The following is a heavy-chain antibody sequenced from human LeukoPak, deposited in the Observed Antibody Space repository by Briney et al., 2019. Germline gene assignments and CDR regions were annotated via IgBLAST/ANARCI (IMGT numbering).Heavy chain of an antibody. CDR2: IKSKTDGGTT. CDR3: TTAGSYSVDY. V-gene: IGHV3-15*01. Sequence: GGSLRLSCAASGFTVSSNYMSWVRQAPGKGLEWVGRIKSKTDGGTTDYAAPVKGRFTISRDDSKNTLYLQMNSLKTEDTAVYYCTTAGSYSVDYWGQGTLVTVSS. J-gene: IGHJ4*02. D-gene: IGHD1-26*01. CDR1: GFTVSSNY.